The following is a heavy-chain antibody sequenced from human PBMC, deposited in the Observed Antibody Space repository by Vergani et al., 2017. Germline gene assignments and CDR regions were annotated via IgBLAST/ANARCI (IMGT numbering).Heavy chain of an antibody. CDR3: ATDSSSSPRMVSYNYYYYGMDV. CDR2: IIPIFGTA. V-gene: IGHV1-69*13. J-gene: IGHJ6*02. CDR1: GGTFSSYA. Sequence: QVQLVQSGAEVKKPGASVKVSCKASGGTFSSYAISWVRQAPGQGLEWMGRIIPIFGTANYAQKVQGRVTITADESTSTAYMELSSLRAEDTAVYYCATDSSSSPRMVSYNYYYYGMDVWGQGTTVTVSS. D-gene: IGHD6-13*01.